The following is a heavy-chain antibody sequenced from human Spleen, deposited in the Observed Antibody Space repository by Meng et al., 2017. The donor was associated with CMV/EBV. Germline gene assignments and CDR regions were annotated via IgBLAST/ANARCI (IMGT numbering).Heavy chain of an antibody. CDR2: IKQDGSEK. CDR1: GFTFSSNW. CDR3: ARATGHCSTTSCYRFYYYGMDV. D-gene: IGHD2-2*02. V-gene: IGHV3-7*01. Sequence: GESLKISCVASGFTFSSNWMTWVRQAPGKGPEWVANIKQDGSEKIYVDSVKGRFTISRDNAKNSVFLEMNSLRAEDTAVYYCARATGHCSTTSCYRFYYYGMDVWGPGTTVTVSS. J-gene: IGHJ6*02.